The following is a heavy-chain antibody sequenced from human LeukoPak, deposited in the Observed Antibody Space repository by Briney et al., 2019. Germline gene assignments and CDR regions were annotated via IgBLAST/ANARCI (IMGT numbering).Heavy chain of an antibody. Sequence: ASVKVSCKASGYTFTGYYMHWVRQAPGQGLEWMGWINPNSGGTNYAQKFQGRVTMTRDTSICTAYMELSRLRSDDTAVYYCARDQTGYDFWSGYYKYYFDYWGQGTLVTVSS. CDR1: GYTFTGYY. CDR3: ARDQTGYDFWSGYYKYYFDY. J-gene: IGHJ4*02. V-gene: IGHV1-2*02. CDR2: INPNSGGT. D-gene: IGHD3-3*01.